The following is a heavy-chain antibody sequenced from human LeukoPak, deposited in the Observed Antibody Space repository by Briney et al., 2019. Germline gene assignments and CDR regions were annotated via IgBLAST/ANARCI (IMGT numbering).Heavy chain of an antibody. CDR1: GGSISSYY. J-gene: IGHJ4*02. CDR3: ARSVVAAGTARFDY. V-gene: IGHV4-59*01. Sequence: PSETLSLTCTVSGGSISSYYWSWIRQPPGKGLEWIGYIYYSGSTNYNPSLKSRVTISVDTSKNQFSLKLSSVTAADTAVYYCARSVVAAGTARFDYWGQGTLVSVSS. D-gene: IGHD2-2*01. CDR2: IYYSGST.